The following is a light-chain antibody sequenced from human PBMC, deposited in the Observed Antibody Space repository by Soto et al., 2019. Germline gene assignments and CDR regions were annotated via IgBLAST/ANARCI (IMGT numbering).Light chain of an antibody. Sequence: QSALTQPASVSRSPGQSITISSVGTSGDIGDYNYVSWYQQHPGKVPKVIIYDVSNRPSGVSYRFSGTKSGNTASLTVSGLQAEDEADYYCCSYTRSGTLIFGTGTKVTVL. V-gene: IGLV2-14*01. CDR3: CSYTRSGTLI. CDR2: DVS. J-gene: IGLJ1*01. CDR1: SGDIGDYNY.